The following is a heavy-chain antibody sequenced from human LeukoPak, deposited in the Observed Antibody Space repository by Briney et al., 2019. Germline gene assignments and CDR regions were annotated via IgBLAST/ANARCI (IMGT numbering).Heavy chain of an antibody. CDR2: IYSGGST. D-gene: IGHD3-22*01. Sequence: PGGSLRLSCAASGFTVSNNYMSWVRQAPGKGLEWVSVIYSGGSTYYADSVKGRFTISRDNFKNTLYLQMNSLRAEDTAVYYCGGRKYYEDSEEGFSISSENYMKTTLYLKKNMRGEDETVYYYCSSQLHHYYYYGMDVWGQGTTVTVSS. J-gene: IGHJ6*02. CDR1: GFTVSNNY. V-gene: IGHV3-53*01. CDR3: GGRKYYEDSEEGFSISSENYMKTTLYLKKNMRGEDETVYYYCSSQLHHYYYYGMDV.